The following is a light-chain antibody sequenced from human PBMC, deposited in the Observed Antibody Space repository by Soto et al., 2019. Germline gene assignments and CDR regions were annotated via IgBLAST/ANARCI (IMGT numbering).Light chain of an antibody. J-gene: IGKJ1*01. CDR1: QSVISW. Sequence: DIQMTQSPSTLSASVGDRVTITCRASQSVISWLAWYQQKPGKAPKLLIYEASSLESGVPSRFSGSGSGTEFTLTISSLQPEDFATYYCQQSYITPWTFGQGTKVDIK. CDR2: EAS. V-gene: IGKV1-5*03. CDR3: QQSYITPWT.